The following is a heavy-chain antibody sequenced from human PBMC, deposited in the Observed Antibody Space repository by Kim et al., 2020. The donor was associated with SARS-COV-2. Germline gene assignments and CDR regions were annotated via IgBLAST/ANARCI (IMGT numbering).Heavy chain of an antibody. D-gene: IGHD3-22*01. V-gene: IGHV4-59*01. CDR1: GGSISSYY. CDR2: IYYSGST. J-gene: IGHJ6*03. Sequence: SETLSLTCTVSGGSISSYYWSWIRQPPGKGLEWIGYIYYSGSTNYNPSLKSRVTIAVDTSKNQFSLKLSTVTAADTAVYYCARLARKFTMIVTSGYYYYYMDVWGQGTTVTVSS. CDR3: ARLARKFTMIVTSGYYYYYMDV.